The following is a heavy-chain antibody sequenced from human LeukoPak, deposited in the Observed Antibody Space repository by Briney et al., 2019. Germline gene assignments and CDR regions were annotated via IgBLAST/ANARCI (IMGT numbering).Heavy chain of an antibody. J-gene: IGHJ4*02. CDR1: GYTFTSYY. Sequence: ASVKVSCKASGYTFTSYYMHWVRQAPGQGLECMGIINPNGGSTSYAQKFQGRVTMTTDTSTSTVYMELSSLRSEDTAVFYCARELKSLDYWGQGTLVTVSS. CDR2: INPNGGST. V-gene: IGHV1-46*01. CDR3: ARELKSLDY. D-gene: IGHD4/OR15-4a*01.